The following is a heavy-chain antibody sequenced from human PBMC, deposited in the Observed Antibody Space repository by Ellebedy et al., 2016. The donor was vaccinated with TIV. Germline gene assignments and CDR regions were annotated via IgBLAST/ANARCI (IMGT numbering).Heavy chain of an antibody. CDR1: GFTFSDYY. V-gene: IGHV3-11*01. CDR2: ISSSGSTI. Sequence: GESLKISCAASGFTFSDYYMSWIRQAPGKGLEWVSYISSSGSTIYYADSVKGRFTISRDNAKNSLYLQMNSLRAEDTAVYYCARERLGYCSSTSCPNWFNPWGQGTLVTVSS. CDR3: ARERLGYCSSTSCPNWFNP. D-gene: IGHD2-2*01. J-gene: IGHJ5*02.